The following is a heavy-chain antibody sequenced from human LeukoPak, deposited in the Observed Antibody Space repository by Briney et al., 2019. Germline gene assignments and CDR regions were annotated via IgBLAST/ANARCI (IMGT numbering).Heavy chain of an antibody. V-gene: IGHV3-20*01. Sequence: GGSLRLSCAASGFTFDDYGMSWVRQAPGKGLEWVSGINWNGGSTGYADSVKGRFTISRDNAKNSLYLQMNSLRAEDTALYHCARGIDYYGSGSYSAYNWFDPWGQGTLVTVSS. CDR3: ARGIDYYGSGSYSAYNWFDP. J-gene: IGHJ5*02. CDR1: GFTFDDYG. D-gene: IGHD3-10*01. CDR2: INWNGGST.